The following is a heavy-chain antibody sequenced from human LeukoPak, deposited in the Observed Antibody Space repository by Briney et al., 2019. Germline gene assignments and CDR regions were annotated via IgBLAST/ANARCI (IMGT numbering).Heavy chain of an antibody. Sequence: SQTLSLTCTVSGGSISSGGYYWSWIRQHPGKGLEWIGYIYYSGSTYYNPSLKSRVTISVDTSKNQFSLKLSSVTAADTAVYYCARSRRSHEGFLTEFDYWGQGTLVTVSS. CDR2: IYYSGST. D-gene: IGHD7-27*01. CDR3: ARSRRSHEGFLTEFDY. CDR1: GGSISSGGYY. V-gene: IGHV4-31*03. J-gene: IGHJ4*02.